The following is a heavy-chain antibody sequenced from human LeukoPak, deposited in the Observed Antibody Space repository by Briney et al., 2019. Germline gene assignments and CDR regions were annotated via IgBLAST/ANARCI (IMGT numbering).Heavy chain of an antibody. V-gene: IGHV4-38-2*02. D-gene: IGHD3-22*01. CDR2: IYHSGST. CDR1: GYSISSGYY. CDR3: ARDGPYYYDSSGYPEYPYYFDY. Sequence: SETLSLTCTVSGYSISSGYYWGWIRQPPGKGLEWIGSIYHSGSTYYNPSLKSRVTISVDTSKNQFSLKLSSVTAADTAVYYCARDGPYYYDSSGYPEYPYYFDYWGQGTLVTVSS. J-gene: IGHJ4*02.